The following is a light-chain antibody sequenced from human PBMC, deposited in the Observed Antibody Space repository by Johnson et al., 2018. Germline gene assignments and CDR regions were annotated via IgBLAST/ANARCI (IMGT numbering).Light chain of an antibody. Sequence: QSVLTQPPSVSAAPGQKVTISCSGSSSNIGNNYVSWYQQLPGTAPKLLIYENNKRPSGILDRFSGSKSGTSATLGLTGLQPWDEADYYCGTWDSSLSAGNVFGTGTKVTVL. V-gene: IGLV1-51*02. CDR2: ENN. CDR1: SSNIGNNY. CDR3: GTWDSSLSAGNV. J-gene: IGLJ1*01.